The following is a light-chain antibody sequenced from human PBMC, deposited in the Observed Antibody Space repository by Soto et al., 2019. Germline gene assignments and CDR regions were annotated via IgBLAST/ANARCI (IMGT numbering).Light chain of an antibody. Sequence: DIQMTQSPSTRSASVGDRVTMTCRASQSISNSLAWYQQKPGKAPKLLIYRASALQSGVPSRFSGSGSGTEFTLIIDSLQPDDSGTFYCQQYSTNPLTFGGGTRVDIK. V-gene: IGKV1-5*03. J-gene: IGKJ4*01. CDR3: QQYSTNPLT. CDR1: QSISNS. CDR2: RAS.